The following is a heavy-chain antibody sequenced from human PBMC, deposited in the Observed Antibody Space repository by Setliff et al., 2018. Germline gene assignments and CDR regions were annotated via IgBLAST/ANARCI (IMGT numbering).Heavy chain of an antibody. D-gene: IGHD2-15*01. J-gene: IGHJ3*02. Sequence: ASVKVSCKGSGYILSSYGISWVRQAPGQGLEWMGWISPYTGVTNYAQRFQGRVTMTTDTSTSAAYRELRSLRSDDTAVYYCAISSLSICSGGSCPNAFDIWGQGTMVTVSS. CDR1: GYILSSYG. V-gene: IGHV1-18*01. CDR3: AISSLSICSGGSCPNAFDI. CDR2: ISPYTGVT.